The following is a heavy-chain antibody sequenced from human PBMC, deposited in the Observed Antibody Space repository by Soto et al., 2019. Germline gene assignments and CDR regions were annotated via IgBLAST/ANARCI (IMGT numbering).Heavy chain of an antibody. J-gene: IGHJ4*02. CDR3: ANLDIVVVATTDY. CDR1: GYTFTSYA. D-gene: IGHD2-15*01. Sequence: ASVKVSCKASGYTFTSYAMHWVRQAPGQRLEWMGWINAGNGNTKYSQKLQGRVTITRDTSASTAYMELSSLRSEDTAVYYCANLDIVVVATTDYWGQGTLVTVSS. V-gene: IGHV1-3*01. CDR2: INAGNGNT.